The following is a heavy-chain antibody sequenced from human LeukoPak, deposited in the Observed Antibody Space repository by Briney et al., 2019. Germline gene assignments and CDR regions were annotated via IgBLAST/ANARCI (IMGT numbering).Heavy chain of an antibody. J-gene: IGHJ4*02. CDR1: VFTVCNIY. CDR2: IYSGGTI. Sequence: PGGSLRLSYTASVFTVCNIYMIGLRQAPGKGLEWVSVIYSGGTIYYADSVKGRFTISRDNSKNTLYLQMNSLRAEDTAVYYCASDVGLVENSWGQGTLVTVSS. V-gene: IGHV3-53*01. CDR3: ASDVGLVENS. D-gene: IGHD3/OR15-3a*01.